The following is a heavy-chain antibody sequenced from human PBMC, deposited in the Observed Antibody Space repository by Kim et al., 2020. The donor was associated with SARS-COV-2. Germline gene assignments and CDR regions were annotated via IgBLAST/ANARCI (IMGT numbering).Heavy chain of an antibody. CDR3: ARGLRHLWEYYVDY. V-gene: IGHV4-4*06. J-gene: IGHJ4*02. D-gene: IGHD3-3*02. Sequence: YTPSFKSRVTMSVDMSKNQVSLRLSSVTAADSAVYYCARGLRHLWEYYVDYWGRGALVTVAS.